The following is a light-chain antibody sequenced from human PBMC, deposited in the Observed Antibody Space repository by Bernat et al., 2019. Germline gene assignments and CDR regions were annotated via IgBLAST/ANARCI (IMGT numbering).Light chain of an antibody. CDR3: SSYTRSATYV. CDR1: SSDIGSYNY. CDR2: AVA. J-gene: IGLJ1*01. V-gene: IGLV2-14*03. Sequence: QSALTQPASVSVSPGQSITISCIGTSSDIGSYNYVSWYQQHPGKAPNLLIYAVANRPSGVSIRFSASKSGNTASLTISGLQAEDESDYYCSSYTRSATYVFGTGTKVTVL.